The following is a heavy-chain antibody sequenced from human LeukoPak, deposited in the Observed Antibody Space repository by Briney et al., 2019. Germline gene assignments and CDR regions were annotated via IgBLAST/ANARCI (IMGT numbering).Heavy chain of an antibody. CDR1: GFTFSTYN. V-gene: IGHV3-48*01. CDR3: ARSYGASDY. J-gene: IGHJ4*02. D-gene: IGHD4-17*01. Sequence: GGSLRLSCAASGFTFSTYNMNWVRQAPGKGLEWLSYISSSGSTIYYADSVKGRFTVSRDSAKNSLYLQMNNLRADDTAVYFCARSYGASDYWGQGTLVTVSS. CDR2: ISSSGSTI.